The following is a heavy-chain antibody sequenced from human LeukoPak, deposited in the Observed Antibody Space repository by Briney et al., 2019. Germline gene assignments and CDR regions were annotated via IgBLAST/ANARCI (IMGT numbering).Heavy chain of an antibody. CDR2: ISYDGSNK. V-gene: IGHV3-30*12. CDR1: GFTFSSYG. CDR3: ARVGELLTY. J-gene: IGHJ4*02. D-gene: IGHD1-26*01. Sequence: GGSLRLSCAASGFTFSSYGMHWVRQAPGKGLEWVAVISYDGSNKYYADSVKGRFTISRDNAKNSLYLQMNSLRAEDTAVYYCARVGELLTYWGQGTLVTVSS.